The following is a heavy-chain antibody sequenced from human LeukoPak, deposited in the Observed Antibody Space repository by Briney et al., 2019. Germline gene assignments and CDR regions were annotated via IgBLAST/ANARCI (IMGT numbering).Heavy chain of an antibody. J-gene: IGHJ4*02. V-gene: IGHV3-66*01. Sequence: GGSLRLSCAASGFTVGNNYMNWVRQAPGKGLEWVSLIFSHGETSYADSVKGRFTISRDNSKNTLYLQMNGLRVEDTAVYYCAKGSGSGSYTPYYFDYWGQGTLVTVSS. CDR1: GFTVGNNY. CDR3: AKGSGSGSYTPYYFDY. D-gene: IGHD3-10*01. CDR2: IFSHGET.